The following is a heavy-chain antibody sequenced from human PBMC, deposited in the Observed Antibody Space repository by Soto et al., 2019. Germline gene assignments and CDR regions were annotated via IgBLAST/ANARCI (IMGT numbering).Heavy chain of an antibody. CDR2: INPRNSDK. D-gene: IGHD3-9*01. V-gene: IGHV1-2*02. Sequence: ASVKVSCKTSGYTFVDHYLYWVRQAPGQGLEWMGWINPRNSDKKYAQKLQGRVTMTRDTTITTTYMDLSALTSDDTAVYYCAIGEVTRFECMDVWG. J-gene: IGHJ6*02. CDR1: GYTFVDHY. CDR3: AIGEVTRFECMDV.